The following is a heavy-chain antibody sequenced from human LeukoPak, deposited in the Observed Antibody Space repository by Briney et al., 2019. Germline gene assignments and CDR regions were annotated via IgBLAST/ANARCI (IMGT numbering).Heavy chain of an antibody. V-gene: IGHV1-69*01. CDR1: GGTFSSYA. D-gene: IGHD3-22*01. Sequence: SVKVSCKASGGTFSSYAISWVRQAPGQGLEWMGGIIPIFGTANYAQKFQGRVTITADESTSTAYMELSSLRSEDRAVYYCARVKDYDSRGYDSRWFDPWGQGTLVTVSS. CDR2: IIPIFGTA. J-gene: IGHJ5*02. CDR3: ARVKDYDSRGYDSRWFDP.